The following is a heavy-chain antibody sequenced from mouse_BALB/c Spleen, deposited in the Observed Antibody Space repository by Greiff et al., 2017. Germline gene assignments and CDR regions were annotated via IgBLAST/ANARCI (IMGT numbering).Heavy chain of an antibody. CDR2: ISSGGSYT. Sequence: EVHLVESGGGLVKPGGSLKLSCAASGFTFSSYAMSWVRQTPEKRLEWVATISSGGSYTYYPDSVKGRFTISRDNAKNTLYLQMSSLRSEDTAMYYCARTSMVTHYYAMDYWGQGTSVTVSS. V-gene: IGHV5-9-3*01. D-gene: IGHD2-10*02. CDR3: ARTSMVTHYYAMDY. J-gene: IGHJ4*01. CDR1: GFTFSSYA.